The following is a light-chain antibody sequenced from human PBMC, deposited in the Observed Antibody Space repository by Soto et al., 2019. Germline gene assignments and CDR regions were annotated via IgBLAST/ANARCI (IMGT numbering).Light chain of an antibody. CDR3: SSSASSGTLV. V-gene: IGLV2-14*01. Sequence: QSALTQPASVSGSPGQSITISCTGTSSDVGGYNYVSWYQQHPGKAPKLMIYEVSNRPSGVSNRFSGSKSGNTASLTISGLQPQDEADYFCSSSASSGTLVFGAGTKVTVL. J-gene: IGLJ2*01. CDR1: SSDVGGYNY. CDR2: EVS.